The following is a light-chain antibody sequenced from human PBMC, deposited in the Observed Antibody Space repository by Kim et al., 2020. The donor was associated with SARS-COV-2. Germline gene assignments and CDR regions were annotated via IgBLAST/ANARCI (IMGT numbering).Light chain of an antibody. CDR2: EVN. CDR1: SSDVGGYNH. J-gene: IGLJ1*01. CDR3: SSYTSSSTLV. Sequence: QSALTQPASVSGSPGQSITISCTGTSSDVGGYNHVSWYQQHPGKAPKLMIYEVNKRPSGVSNRFSGSKSGNTASLTISGLQAEDEADYYCSSYTSSSTLVFGTGTKVTVL. V-gene: IGLV2-14*01.